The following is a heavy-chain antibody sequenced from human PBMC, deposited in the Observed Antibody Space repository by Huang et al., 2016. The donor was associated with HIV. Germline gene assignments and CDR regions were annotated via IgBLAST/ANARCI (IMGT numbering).Heavy chain of an antibody. J-gene: IGHJ3*01. V-gene: IGHV4-34*02. D-gene: IGHD1-1*01. CDR2: IKYNGKA. CDR3: ARGRDTTEMDTVDDALDV. Sequence: QVRLQQWGGGLVRPSETLSRTCAVYGGPFSTHYWSRIRQSPGKGLEWMEEIKYNGKAKFNPSLSSRVSSSVDTSKNQFSLNVTAGTAADTAIYYCARGRDTTEMDTVDDALDVWDQGTLVIVSS. CDR1: GGPFSTHY.